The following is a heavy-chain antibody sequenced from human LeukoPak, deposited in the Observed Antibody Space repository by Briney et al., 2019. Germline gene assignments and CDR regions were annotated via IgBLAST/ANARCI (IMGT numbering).Heavy chain of an antibody. CDR2: ISPDSGGT. CDR3: VTLGATNFDY. Sequence: ASVKVSCKASGYTFIDYYIHWVRQAPGPGLEFLGWISPDSGGTNYPQKFQGRVTLTRDTSISTAYMELSRLRSDDTAVYYRVTLGATNFDYWGQGTLVTVSS. CDR1: GYTFIDYY. D-gene: IGHD1-26*01. V-gene: IGHV1-2*02. J-gene: IGHJ4*02.